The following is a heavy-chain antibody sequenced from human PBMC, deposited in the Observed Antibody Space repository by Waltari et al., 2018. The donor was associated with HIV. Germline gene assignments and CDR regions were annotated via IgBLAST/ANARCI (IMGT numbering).Heavy chain of an antibody. V-gene: IGHV3-74*03. CDR1: GSSVSSHC. CDR2: INVDGISI. CDR3: SRATFGEYDY. Sequence: EVQLVQSGGGLIKPGGSLRLSCAAFGSSVSSHCMPWVSQTPGKGLVWVSRINVDGISIVDADFVRGRFTISRDSAKSTLLLLMNTLTEQDTAGCYCSRATFGEYDYWGQGTLVTVSS. D-gene: IGHD3-10*01. J-gene: IGHJ4*02.